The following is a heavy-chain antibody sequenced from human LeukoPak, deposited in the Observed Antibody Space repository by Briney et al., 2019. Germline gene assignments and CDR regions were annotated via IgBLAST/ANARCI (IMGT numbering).Heavy chain of an antibody. Sequence: SVKVSCKAYGGTFSSYAISWVRQDPGQGLEWMGRIVPILGIANYAQKFQGRVTITADKSTSTAYMELSSLRSEDTAVYYCARDGYCGGDCPNFDYWGQGTLVTVSS. J-gene: IGHJ4*02. CDR2: IVPILGIA. CDR3: ARDGYCGGDCPNFDY. V-gene: IGHV1-69*04. CDR1: GGTFSSYA. D-gene: IGHD2-21*02.